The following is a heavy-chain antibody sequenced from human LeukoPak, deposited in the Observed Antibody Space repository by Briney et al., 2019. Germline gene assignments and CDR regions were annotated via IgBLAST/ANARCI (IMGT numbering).Heavy chain of an antibody. J-gene: IGHJ4*02. Sequence: SVKVSCKASGGTFSSYAISWVRQAPGQGLEWMGGIIPIFGTANYAQKFQGRVTITADKSTSTAYMELSSLRSEDTAVYYCARLQDYGDNFDYWGQGTLVTVSS. CDR1: GGTFSSYA. V-gene: IGHV1-69*06. D-gene: IGHD4-17*01. CDR3: ARLQDYGDNFDY. CDR2: IIPIFGTA.